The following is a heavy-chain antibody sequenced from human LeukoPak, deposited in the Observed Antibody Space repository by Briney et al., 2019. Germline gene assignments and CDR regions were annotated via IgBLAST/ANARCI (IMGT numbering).Heavy chain of an antibody. D-gene: IGHD3-3*01. V-gene: IGHV3-66*02. CDR3: AKDGLYDFWSGYSNYFDY. Sequence: GGSLRLSCAASGFTVSSNYMSWVRQAPGKGLEWVSVIYSGGSTYYADSVKGRFTISRDNSKNTLYLQMNSLRAEDTAVYYCAKDGLYDFWSGYSNYFDYWGQGTLVTVSS. CDR1: GFTVSSNY. CDR2: IYSGGST. J-gene: IGHJ4*02.